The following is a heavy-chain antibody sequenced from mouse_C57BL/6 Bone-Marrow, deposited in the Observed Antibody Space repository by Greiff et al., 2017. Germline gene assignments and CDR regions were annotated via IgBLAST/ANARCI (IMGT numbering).Heavy chain of an antibody. J-gene: IGHJ4*01. CDR2: ISNGGGST. CDR3: ARRYDYGYYYAMDY. CDR1: GFTFSDYY. D-gene: IGHD2-4*01. Sequence: EVKLVESGGGLVQPGGSLKLSCAASGFTFSDYYMYWVRQTPEKRLEWVAYISNGGGSTYYPDTVKCRFTISRDNAKNTLYLQMSRLKSEDTAMYYCARRYDYGYYYAMDYWGQGTSVTVSS. V-gene: IGHV5-12*01.